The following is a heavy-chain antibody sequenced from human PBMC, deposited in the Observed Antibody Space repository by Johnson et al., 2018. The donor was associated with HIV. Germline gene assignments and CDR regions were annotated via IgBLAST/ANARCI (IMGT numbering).Heavy chain of an antibody. CDR2: IKQDGSEK. J-gene: IGHJ3*02. D-gene: IGHD5/OR15-5a*01. Sequence: VQVVESGGGLVQPGGSLRLSCAASGFTFSTYWMTWVRQAPGKGLEWVANIKQDGSEKYYVDSVKGRFAISRDNAKNALYLQMTSLRAEDTAVYYCALYPPDAFDIWGQGTMVTVSS. CDR1: GFTFSTYW. V-gene: IGHV3-7*01. CDR3: ALYPPDAFDI.